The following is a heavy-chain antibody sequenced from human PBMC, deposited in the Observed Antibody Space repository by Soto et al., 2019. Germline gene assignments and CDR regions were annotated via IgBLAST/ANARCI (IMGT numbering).Heavy chain of an antibody. D-gene: IGHD3-10*01. J-gene: IGHJ6*02. Sequence: PSETLSLTCAVYGGSFSGYYWSWIRRPPGKGLEWIGEINHSGSTNYNPSLKSRVTISVDTSKNQFSLKLSSVTAADTAVYYCARGVITMVRGVIIDYYYHYGMDVWGQGTTVTVSS. CDR3: ARGVITMVRGVIIDYYYHYGMDV. V-gene: IGHV4-34*01. CDR2: INHSGST. CDR1: GGSFSGYY.